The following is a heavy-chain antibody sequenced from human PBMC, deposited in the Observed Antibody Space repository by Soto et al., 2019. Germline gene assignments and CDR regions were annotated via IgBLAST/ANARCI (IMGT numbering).Heavy chain of an antibody. Sequence: QVHLVESGGGVDQPGRSLRLSCAASGFTFSTYAMHWVRQAPGKGLEWVATISDDGTNKYYADSVKGRFTISRDNSKDTLYLQMNSLRAEDTAVYYCPREGHGDWFDPWGQGTLVTVSS. D-gene: IGHD3-10*01. CDR3: PREGHGDWFDP. V-gene: IGHV3-30-3*01. CDR2: ISDDGTNK. J-gene: IGHJ5*02. CDR1: GFTFSTYA.